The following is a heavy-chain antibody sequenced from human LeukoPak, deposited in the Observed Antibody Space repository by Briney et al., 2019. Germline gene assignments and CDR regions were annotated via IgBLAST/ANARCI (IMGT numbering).Heavy chain of an antibody. Sequence: GASVKASCKASGYTFTGYYMHWVRQAPGQGLEWMGWINPNSGGTNYAQKFQGRVTMTRDTPISTAYMELSRLRSDDTAVYYCARALRQQLVTGWFDPWGQGTLVTVSS. CDR2: INPNSGGT. J-gene: IGHJ5*02. CDR1: GYTFTGYY. CDR3: ARALRQQLVTGWFDP. V-gene: IGHV1-2*02. D-gene: IGHD6-13*01.